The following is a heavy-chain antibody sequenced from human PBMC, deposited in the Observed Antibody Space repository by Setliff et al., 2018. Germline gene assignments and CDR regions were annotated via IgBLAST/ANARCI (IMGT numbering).Heavy chain of an antibody. Sequence: LSLTCTVSGGSISSGTYYWNWVRQHPGKGLEWIGNIYISGNTHYNPSLKSRVTISVDTSKNQLSLKLSSVTAADTAVYYCARSMGDYGDYIEDAFDIWGQGAMVTVSS. CDR2: IYISGNT. J-gene: IGHJ3*02. CDR3: ARSMGDYGDYIEDAFDI. V-gene: IGHV4-31*03. D-gene: IGHD4-17*01. CDR1: GGSISSGTYY.